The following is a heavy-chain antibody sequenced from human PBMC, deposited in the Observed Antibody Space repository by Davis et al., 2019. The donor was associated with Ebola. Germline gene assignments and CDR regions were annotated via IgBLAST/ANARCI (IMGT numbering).Heavy chain of an antibody. D-gene: IGHD3-10*01. J-gene: IGHJ4*02. CDR2: INPDNGNT. CDR3: ARDFGAVQGLIGY. CDR1: GYIFVTSG. V-gene: IGHV1-18*01. Sequence: ASVKVSCKASGYIFVTSGISWVRQAPGQGLEWMGWINPDNGNTAYAQKFRGRFTMTTDTSATTADMELVSLRSDDTAVYYCARDFGAVQGLIGYWGQGTQVIVSS.